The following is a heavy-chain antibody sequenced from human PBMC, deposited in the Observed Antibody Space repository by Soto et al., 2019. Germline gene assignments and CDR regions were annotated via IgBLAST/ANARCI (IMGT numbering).Heavy chain of an antibody. CDR1: GGTFSNYA. CDR2: IIPIVGTG. V-gene: IGHV1-69*01. CDR3: ARVVILVSTASTHYYYHMDV. J-gene: IGHJ6*02. Sequence: QVQLVQSGAEVRKPGSSVTVSCKASGGTFSNYAISRVRQAPGQGLEWMGGIIPIVGTGSYAQKFQGRVTITADEPTTTAYMELSSLRFEDTAVYYCARVVILVSTASTHYYYHMDVWGPGTTVTVSS. D-gene: IGHD2-2*01.